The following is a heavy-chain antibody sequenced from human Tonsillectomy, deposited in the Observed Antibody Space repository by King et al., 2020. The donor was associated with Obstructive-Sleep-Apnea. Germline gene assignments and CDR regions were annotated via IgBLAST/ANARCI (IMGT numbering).Heavy chain of an antibody. D-gene: IGHD3-10*01. V-gene: IGHV3-11*01. CDR2: IDYSGDTI. Sequence: HVQLVESGGGLVKPGGSLRLSCAASGFSFSDYYMTWIRQAPGKGLECISYIDYSGDTISYADSGKGRFTVSRDNAKNSLHLHMNSLRAEDTAVYYCARDLSPITRIRGLVTTRLRDYGLGVWGQGTTVTVSS. CDR1: GFSFSDYY. CDR3: ARDLSPITRIRGLVTTRLRDYGLGV. J-gene: IGHJ6*02.